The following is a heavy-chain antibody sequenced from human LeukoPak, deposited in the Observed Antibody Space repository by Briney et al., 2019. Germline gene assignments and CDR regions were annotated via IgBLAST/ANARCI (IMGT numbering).Heavy chain of an antibody. J-gene: IGHJ4*02. V-gene: IGHV4-38-2*02. D-gene: IGHD2-2*01. Sequence: NASETLSLTCTVSGYSISSGYYWSWIRQPPGKGLEWIGEINHSGSTNYNPSLKSRVTISVDTSKNQFSLKLSSVTAADTAVYYCASGISSKDDYWGQGTLVTVSS. CDR2: INHSGST. CDR3: ASGISSKDDY. CDR1: GYSISSGYY.